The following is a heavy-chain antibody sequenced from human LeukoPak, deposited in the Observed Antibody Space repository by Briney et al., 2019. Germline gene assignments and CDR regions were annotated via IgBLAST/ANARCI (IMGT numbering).Heavy chain of an antibody. Sequence: GASVKVSCKASGYTFTSYGISWVRQAPGQGLEWMGRINPNSGGTNYAQKFQGRVTMTRDTSISTAYMELSSLRSDDTAVYYCARDLSMTMVVTRDALDIWGQGTMVTVSS. CDR1: GYTFTSYG. V-gene: IGHV1-2*06. CDR2: INPNSGGT. D-gene: IGHD4-23*01. CDR3: ARDLSMTMVVTRDALDI. J-gene: IGHJ3*02.